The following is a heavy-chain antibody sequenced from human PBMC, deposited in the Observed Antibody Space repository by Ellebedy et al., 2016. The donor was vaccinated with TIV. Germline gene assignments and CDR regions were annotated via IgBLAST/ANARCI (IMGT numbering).Heavy chain of an antibody. CDR1: GFTVSSNY. CDR3: AGGTSVAGTSLGF. Sequence: GESLKISCAASGFTVSSNYMSWVRQAPGRGLEWVSTIYSSGGTYYAGSVKGRFTISRDNSKNTLYLQMNSLRAEDTAVYYCAGGTSVAGTSLGFWGQGTLVTVSS. D-gene: IGHD6-19*01. V-gene: IGHV3-53*01. CDR2: IYSSGGT. J-gene: IGHJ4*02.